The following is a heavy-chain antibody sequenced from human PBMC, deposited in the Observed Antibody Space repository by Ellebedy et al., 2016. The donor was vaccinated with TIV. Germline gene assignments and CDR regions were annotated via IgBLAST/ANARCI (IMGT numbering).Heavy chain of an antibody. J-gene: IGHJ6*02. V-gene: IGHV3-30*04. CDR1: GFTFSSYA. D-gene: IGHD2-15*01. CDR3: ARDMVVAAITTGMDV. CDR2: ISYDGSNK. Sequence: GESLKISCAASGFTFSSYAMHWVRQAPGKGLEWVAVISYDGSNKYYADSVKGRFTISRDNSKNTLYLQMNSLRAEDTAVYYCARDMVVAAITTGMDVWGQGTTVTVSS.